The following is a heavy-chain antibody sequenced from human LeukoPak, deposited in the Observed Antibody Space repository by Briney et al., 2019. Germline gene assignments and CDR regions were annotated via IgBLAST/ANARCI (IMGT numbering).Heavy chain of an antibody. V-gene: IGHV3-15*01. Sequence: PGGSLRLSCAASGFTFSNAWMTWVRQAPGKGLEWIGRIKSKTGAATTADAAPVKGRFTISRDDSKNTLYLQMSSLKTEDTAVYYCTTDLVGATQCFDSCGQGTLGTVSS. D-gene: IGHD1-26*01. J-gene: IGHJ4*02. CDR3: TTDLVGATQCFDS. CDR1: GFTFSNAW. CDR2: IKSKTGAATT.